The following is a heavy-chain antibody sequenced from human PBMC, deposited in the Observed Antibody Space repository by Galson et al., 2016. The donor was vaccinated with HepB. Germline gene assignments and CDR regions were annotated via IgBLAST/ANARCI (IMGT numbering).Heavy chain of an antibody. CDR1: GFSFNDYV. V-gene: IGHV3-74*01. D-gene: IGHD6-13*01. CDR3: ARAAERWSSSHGKY. CDR2: ISHDGNYI. Sequence: LRLSCAASGFSFNDYVMHWVRQAPGKGLVWVSRISHDGNYISYADSVKGRFTISRDNAKNSLYLQMNSLRAEDTAVYYCARAAERWSSSHGKYWGQGTLVTVSS. J-gene: IGHJ4*02.